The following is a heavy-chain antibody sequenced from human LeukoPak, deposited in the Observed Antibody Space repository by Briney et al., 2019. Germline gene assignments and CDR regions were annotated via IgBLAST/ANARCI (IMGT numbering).Heavy chain of an antibody. CDR1: GYTFTNNW. J-gene: IGHJ5*02. CDR2: INHTGTST. D-gene: IGHD3-10*01. Sequence: ASVKVSCKTSGYTFTNNWMHWVRQAPGQGLEWVGVINHTGTSTLYAQNFQGRVTLTRDMSTTTDYMELRSLTSEDTAVYYCARDHSVGDIAWWFDPWGQGTLVSVSS. V-gene: IGHV1-46*01. CDR3: ARDHSVGDIAWWFDP.